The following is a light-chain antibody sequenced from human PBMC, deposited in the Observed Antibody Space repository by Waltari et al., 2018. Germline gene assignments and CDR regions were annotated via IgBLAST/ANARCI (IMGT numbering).Light chain of an antibody. J-gene: IGKJ1*01. V-gene: IGKV1-NL1*01. Sequence: DIKMTKYPSSMSASIGDKVTTTCRASKGISNYFAWYQHQPGRDPQLLFYDASRLDSGDPSRFSGRRSWTEYTLHISSLQPEDLATYYLQQYYSTARTFGQGTKVEIK. CDR2: DAS. CDR3: QQYYSTART. CDR1: KGISNY.